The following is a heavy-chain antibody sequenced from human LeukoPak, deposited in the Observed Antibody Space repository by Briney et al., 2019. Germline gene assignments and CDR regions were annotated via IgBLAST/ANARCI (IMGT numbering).Heavy chain of an antibody. Sequence: QAGGSLRLSCAASGFTFSSYAMSWVRQAPGKGLEWVSAISGSGGSTYYADSVKGRFTISRDNSKNTLYLQMNSLRAEDTAVYYCAKEYYDILTGYLHSDYWGQGTLVTVSS. V-gene: IGHV3-23*01. CDR2: ISGSGGST. D-gene: IGHD3-9*01. J-gene: IGHJ4*02. CDR3: AKEYYDILTGYLHSDY. CDR1: GFTFSSYA.